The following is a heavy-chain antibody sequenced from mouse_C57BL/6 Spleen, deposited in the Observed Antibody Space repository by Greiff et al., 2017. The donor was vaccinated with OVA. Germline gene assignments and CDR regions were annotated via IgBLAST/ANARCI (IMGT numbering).Heavy chain of an antibody. D-gene: IGHD4-1*01. V-gene: IGHV1-59*01. Sequence: VQLQQPGAELVRPGTSVKLSCKASGYTFTSYWMHWVKQRPGQGLEWIGVIDPSDSYTNYNQKFKGKATLTVDTYSSTAYMQLSSLTSEDSAVYYCARRTGYYAMDYWGQGTSVTVSS. J-gene: IGHJ4*01. CDR1: GYTFTSYW. CDR2: IDPSDSYT. CDR3: ARRTGYYAMDY.